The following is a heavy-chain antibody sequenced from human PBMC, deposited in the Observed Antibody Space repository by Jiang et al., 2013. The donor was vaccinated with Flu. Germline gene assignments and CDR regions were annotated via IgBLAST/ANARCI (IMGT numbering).Heavy chain of an antibody. CDR1: GFALTTGGVG. D-gene: IGHD3-10*01. V-gene: IGHV2-5*02. CDR3: ARTYYYGSGSYYNVWFDP. Sequence: TLTVTCSFSGFALTTGGVGVGWIRQSPGKALEWLALIYWDDDERYNPSLKTRLTITKDTSKNQVVLTMTNMDPEDTGTYYCARTYYYGSGSYYNVWFDPWGQGTLVTVSS. CDR2: IYWDDDE. J-gene: IGHJ5*02.